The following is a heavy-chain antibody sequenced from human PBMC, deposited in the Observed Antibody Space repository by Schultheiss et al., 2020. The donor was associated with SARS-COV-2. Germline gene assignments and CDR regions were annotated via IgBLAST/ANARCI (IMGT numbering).Heavy chain of an antibody. D-gene: IGHD3-10*01. CDR2: IIPFFGTA. Sequence: SVKVSCKASGGTFSSYAISWVRQAPGQGLEWMGGIIPFFGTANYAQKFQGRVTITAYESTSTADMELGSLRSEDTAVYYCARDWRRLWFGELVNWGQGTLVTVAS. V-gene: IGHV1-69*13. CDR1: GGTFSSYA. J-gene: IGHJ4*02. CDR3: ARDWRRLWFGELVN.